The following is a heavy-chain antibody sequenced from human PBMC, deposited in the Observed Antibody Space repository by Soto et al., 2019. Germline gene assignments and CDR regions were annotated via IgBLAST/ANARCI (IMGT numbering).Heavy chain of an antibody. J-gene: IGHJ4*02. CDR3: ARGRWLRSAFDY. Sequence: SETLCLTCAVYGGSFSGYYWSWSRQPPGKGLEWIGEINHSGSTNYNPSLKSRVTISVDTSKNQFSLKLSSVTAADTAVYYCARGRWLRSAFDYWGPGTLVSVSS. V-gene: IGHV4-34*01. CDR1: GGSFSGYY. D-gene: IGHD5-12*01. CDR2: INHSGST.